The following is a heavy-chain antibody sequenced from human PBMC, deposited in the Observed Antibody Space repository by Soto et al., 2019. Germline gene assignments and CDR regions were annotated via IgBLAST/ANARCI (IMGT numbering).Heavy chain of an antibody. CDR1: GGSISSTDYS. V-gene: IGHV4-30-2*01. D-gene: IGHD1-26*01. J-gene: IGHJ5*02. CDR3: ASQMSYEVKSGP. CDR2: VFNSGST. Sequence: SETLSLTCTVSGGSISSTDYSWSWARQPPGKGLEWIGYVFNSGSTSYNTSLKSRVTISLDRSKNQFSLKLTSVTAADTAVYYCASQMSYEVKSGPWG.